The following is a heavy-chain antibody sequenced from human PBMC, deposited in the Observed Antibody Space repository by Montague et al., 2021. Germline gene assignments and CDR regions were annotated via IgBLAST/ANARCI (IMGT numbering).Heavy chain of an antibody. CDR2: IYSSGST. Sequence: SETLSLTCTVSGGSISRSSYHWGWIRQPPGKGLEWIGSIYSSGSTYYNPSLKSRVTISADTSKNQFSLKLSSVTAADTAVYYCTRPGGYCTNDTCYFWFAPWGQGTLVTVSS. CDR1: GGSISRSSYH. J-gene: IGHJ5*02. V-gene: IGHV4-39*01. D-gene: IGHD2-8*01. CDR3: TRPGGYCTNDTCYFWFAP.